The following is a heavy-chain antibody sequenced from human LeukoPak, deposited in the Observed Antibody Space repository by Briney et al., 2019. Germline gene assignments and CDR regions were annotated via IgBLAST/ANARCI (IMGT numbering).Heavy chain of an antibody. CDR1: GYTFTDYY. CDR2: INPNSGGT. CDR3: AILATTQLFVY. D-gene: IGHD5-12*01. Sequence: ASVKVSCKASGYTFTDYYLHWVRQAPGQGLEWMGWINPNSGGTNYPQKFQGRVTMTRDTSISTAYMELSRLRSDDTAVYYCAILATTQLFVYWGQGTLVTVSS. V-gene: IGHV1-2*02. J-gene: IGHJ4*02.